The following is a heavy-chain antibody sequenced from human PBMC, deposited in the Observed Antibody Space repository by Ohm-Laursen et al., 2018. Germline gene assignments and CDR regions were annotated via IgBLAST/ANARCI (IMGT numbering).Heavy chain of an antibody. Sequence: RSLRLSCAASGFTFSSYGMHWVRQAPGKGLEWVAVISYDGSNKYYADSVKGRFTISRDNSKNTLYLQMNSLRAEDTAVYYCAKDVDSSGYFDYWGQGTLVTVSS. J-gene: IGHJ4*02. CDR1: GFTFSSYG. CDR2: ISYDGSNK. CDR3: AKDVDSSGYFDY. V-gene: IGHV3-30*18. D-gene: IGHD3-22*01.